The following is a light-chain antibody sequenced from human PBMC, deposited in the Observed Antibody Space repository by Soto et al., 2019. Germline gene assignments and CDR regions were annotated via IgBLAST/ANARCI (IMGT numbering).Light chain of an antibody. Sequence: QPVLTQSPSSSASLGASVKLTCTLSSGHSSYNIAVYQQQSEKGPRYLMKLNSDGSHTKGDGIPDRFSGSSSGAERYLTISSLQSEDEADYYCQTWDSGIRVFGGGTKLAVL. J-gene: IGLJ3*02. CDR3: QTWDSGIRV. CDR1: SGHSSYN. V-gene: IGLV4-69*01. CDR2: LNSDGSH.